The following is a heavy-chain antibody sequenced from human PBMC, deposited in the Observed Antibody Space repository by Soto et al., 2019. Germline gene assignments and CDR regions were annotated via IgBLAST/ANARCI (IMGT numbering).Heavy chain of an antibody. J-gene: IGHJ4*02. CDR1: GDTVTKYG. V-gene: IGHV1-18*01. D-gene: IGHD6-19*01. CDR3: SSATRIAVAGKET. Sequence: QVQLVQYGGEVKKPGASVNVSCKASGDTVTKYGISWVRQAPGQGLEWLGGISFYNGHTNSALTSQDRITFTTDTSTSTASMEVRSLTSDETAVYYCSSATRIAVAGKETWGQGTVVTLSS. CDR2: ISFYNGHT.